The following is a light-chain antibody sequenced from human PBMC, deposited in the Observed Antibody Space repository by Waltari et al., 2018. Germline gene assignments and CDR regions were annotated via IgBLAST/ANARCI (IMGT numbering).Light chain of an antibody. CDR2: DAA. Sequence: DIQMPQSPSSLSASVGDSVTITCQASRDISNNLNWYQQKPGRAPKLLIYDAAKLETGVPSRFSGSGSGTHFTFTISNLQPEDIATYYCQRHDNLSYTFGQGTKLVIK. J-gene: IGKJ2*01. V-gene: IGKV1-33*01. CDR1: RDISNN. CDR3: QRHDNLSYT.